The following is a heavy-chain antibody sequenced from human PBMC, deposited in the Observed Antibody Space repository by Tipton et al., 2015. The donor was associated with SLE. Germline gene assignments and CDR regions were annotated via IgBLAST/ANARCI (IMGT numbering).Heavy chain of an antibody. D-gene: IGHD3-10*01. J-gene: IGHJ6*02. CDR3: ARVLPPNYYFGVDV. CDR1: GDSISSSDSYF. V-gene: IGHV4-61*02. Sequence: TLSLTCTVSGDSISSSDSYFWSWVRQPAGKGLGLEWIGRMFPRGRTNYNPSLKTRVTISLDTSKNQFSLKLTSVTAADTAVYYCARVLPPNYYFGVDVWGQGTTVIVSS. CDR2: MFPRGRT.